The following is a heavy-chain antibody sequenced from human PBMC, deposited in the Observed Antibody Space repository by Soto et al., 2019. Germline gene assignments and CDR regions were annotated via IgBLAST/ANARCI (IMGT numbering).Heavy chain of an antibody. CDR2: IIPIFGTA. Sequence: QVQLVQSGAEVKKPGSSVKVSCKASGGTFSSYAISWVRQAPGQGLEWMGGIIPIFGTANYAQKFQGRVTITADEFTSTAYMELSSLRSEDTAVYYCALPVSGYYYYYYGMDVWGQGTTVTVSS. V-gene: IGHV1-69*01. D-gene: IGHD3-22*01. CDR1: GGTFSSYA. J-gene: IGHJ6*02. CDR3: ALPVSGYYYYYYGMDV.